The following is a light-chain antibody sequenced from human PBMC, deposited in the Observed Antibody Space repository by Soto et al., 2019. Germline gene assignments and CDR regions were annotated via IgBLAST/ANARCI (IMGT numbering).Light chain of an antibody. CDR1: QTIKKY. CDR3: HQIFSAPFT. Sequence: IQMTQSPSSLSASVGDRVTVTCRASQTIKKYLNWYQCKPGKAPKLLIYGASNLQRGVPSRFSGGGSGTDFTLTISRLETEDFATYYCHQIFSAPFTFGQGTGLE. V-gene: IGKV1-39*01. CDR2: GAS. J-gene: IGKJ2*01.